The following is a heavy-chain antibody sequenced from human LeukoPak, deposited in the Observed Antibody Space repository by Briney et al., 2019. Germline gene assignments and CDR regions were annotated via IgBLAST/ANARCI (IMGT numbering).Heavy chain of an antibody. Sequence: SVKVSCKASGGTFISYAISWVRQAPGQGLEWMGGIIPIFGTANYAQKFQGRVTITADESTSTAYMELSSLRSEDTAVYYCARVLDADSSGYYFDAFDIWGQGTMVTVSS. D-gene: IGHD3-22*01. CDR3: ARVLDADSSGYYFDAFDI. CDR1: GGTFISYA. V-gene: IGHV1-69*13. CDR2: IIPIFGTA. J-gene: IGHJ3*02.